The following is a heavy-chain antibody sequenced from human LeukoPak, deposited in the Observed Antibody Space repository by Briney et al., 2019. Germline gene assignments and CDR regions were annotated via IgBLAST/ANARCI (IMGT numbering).Heavy chain of an antibody. J-gene: IGHJ6*02. Sequence: PSETLSLTCTVSGGSISSSSYYWGWIRQPPGKGLEWIGSIYYSGSTYYNPSLKSRVTISVDTSKNQFSLKLSSVTAADTAVYYCARRIRRSGMDVWGQGTTVTVSS. CDR2: IYYSGST. V-gene: IGHV4-39*01. CDR3: ARRIRRSGMDV. CDR1: GGSISSSSYY. D-gene: IGHD5-18*01.